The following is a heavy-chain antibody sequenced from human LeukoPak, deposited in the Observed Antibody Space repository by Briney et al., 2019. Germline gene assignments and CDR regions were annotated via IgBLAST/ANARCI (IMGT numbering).Heavy chain of an antibody. Sequence: ASETLSLTCTVSGGSIGSYYWSWIRQPAGKGLEWIGRIYTSGGTVYNPSLKSRVTMSVDTSKNQFSLKLSSVTAADTAVYYCARGVFYYDTSVRGYYFDYWGQGTLVTVSS. J-gene: IGHJ4*02. CDR2: IYTSGGT. D-gene: IGHD3-22*01. CDR3: ARGVFYYDTSVRGYYFDY. V-gene: IGHV4-4*07. CDR1: GGSIGSYY.